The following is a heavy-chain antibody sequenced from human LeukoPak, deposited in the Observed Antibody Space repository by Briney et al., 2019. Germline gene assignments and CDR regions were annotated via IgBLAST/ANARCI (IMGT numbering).Heavy chain of an antibody. CDR2: ISYDGSNK. CDR3: ARDIAAAGTIFDY. Sequence: GGSLRLSCAASGFTFNSYVMHWVRQAPGKGLEWVAVISYDGSNKYYADSVKGRFTISRDNSKNTLYLQMNSLRAEDTAVYYCARDIAAAGTIFDYWGQGTLVTVSS. V-gene: IGHV3-30-3*01. D-gene: IGHD6-13*01. J-gene: IGHJ4*02. CDR1: GFTFNSYV.